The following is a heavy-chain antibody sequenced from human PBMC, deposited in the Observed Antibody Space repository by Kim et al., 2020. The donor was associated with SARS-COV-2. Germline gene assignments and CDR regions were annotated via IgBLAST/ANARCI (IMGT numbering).Heavy chain of an antibody. J-gene: IGHJ4*02. Sequence: GGSLRLSCTASGFTFGDYAMSWVRQAPGKGLEWVGFIRSKAYGGTTEYAASVKGRFTISRDDSKSIAYLQMNSLKTEDTAVYYCTRMGGRFLEWLPSPPFDYWGQGTLVTVSS. V-gene: IGHV3-49*04. CDR3: TRMGGRFLEWLPSPPFDY. D-gene: IGHD3-3*01. CDR1: GFTFGDYA. CDR2: IRSKAYGGTT.